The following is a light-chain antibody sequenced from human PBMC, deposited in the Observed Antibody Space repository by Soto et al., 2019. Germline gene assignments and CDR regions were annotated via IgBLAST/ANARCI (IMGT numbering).Light chain of an antibody. CDR3: CSYTVSGPYV. Sequence: QSVRTQPASVSGSPGQSITISCTGTSSDVGGYNYVSWYQQHPGKAPKLMIYAVSNRPSGVSNRFSGSKSGNTATLTISGLQAEDEADYYCCSYTVSGPYVFGPGTKVSVL. CDR1: SSDVGGYNY. V-gene: IGLV2-14*01. J-gene: IGLJ1*01. CDR2: AVS.